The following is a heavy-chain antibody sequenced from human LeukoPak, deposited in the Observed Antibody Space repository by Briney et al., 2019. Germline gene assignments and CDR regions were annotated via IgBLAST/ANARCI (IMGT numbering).Heavy chain of an antibody. J-gene: IGHJ4*02. CDR2: INHSGST. D-gene: IGHD2-15*01. V-gene: IGHV4-34*01. CDR1: GFTFSSYN. CDR3: ARLSCSGGSCYLDY. Sequence: GSLRLSCAASGFTFSSYNMNWVRQAPGKGLEWIGEINHSGSTNYNPSLKSRVTISVDTSKNQFSLKLSSVTAADTAVYYCARLSCSGGSCYLDYWGQGTLVTVSS.